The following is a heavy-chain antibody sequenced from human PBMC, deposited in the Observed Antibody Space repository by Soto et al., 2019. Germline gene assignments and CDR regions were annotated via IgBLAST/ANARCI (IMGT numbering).Heavy chain of an antibody. D-gene: IGHD3-10*01. CDR2: ISYDGSNK. CDR3: AKDFGXYGMDV. J-gene: IGHJ6*02. Sequence: QVQLVESGGGVVQPGGSLXLSCAASXFXXTXYGMXWVRQAPGKGLEWVALISYDGSNKYYADSVKGRFTISRDNSKNTLYLQMNSLRAEDTAVYYCAKDFGXYGMDVWGQGTTVTVSS. V-gene: IGHV3-30*18. CDR1: XFXXTXYG.